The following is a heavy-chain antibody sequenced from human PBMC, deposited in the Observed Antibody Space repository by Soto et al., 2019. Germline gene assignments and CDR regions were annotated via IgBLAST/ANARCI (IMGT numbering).Heavy chain of an antibody. D-gene: IGHD5-18*01. CDR3: ARMGSGYSQDY. J-gene: IGHJ4*02. Sequence: EVQLVESGGGLIQPGGSLRLSCAASGFTVSSTYMTWVRQAPGKGLEWVSVIFTDDTTNYADSVKGRYSISRDNSNNTWSLQMKSLRAEDTAVYYCARMGSGYSQDYWGQRTLVTVSP. CDR2: IFTDDTT. V-gene: IGHV3-53*01. CDR1: GFTVSSTY.